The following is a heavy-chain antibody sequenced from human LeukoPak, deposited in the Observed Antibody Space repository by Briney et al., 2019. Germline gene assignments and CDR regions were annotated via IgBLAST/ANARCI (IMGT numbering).Heavy chain of an antibody. Sequence: ASVKVSCKASGYTFTSYDINWVRQATGQGLEWMGWMNPNSGNTGYAQKFQGRVTMTRNTSISTAYMELSSLRSEDTAVYYCARGRAGSGSRKNWFDPWGQGTLVTVSS. V-gene: IGHV1-8*01. D-gene: IGHD3-10*01. J-gene: IGHJ5*02. CDR3: ARGRAGSGSRKNWFDP. CDR1: GYTFTSYD. CDR2: MNPNSGNT.